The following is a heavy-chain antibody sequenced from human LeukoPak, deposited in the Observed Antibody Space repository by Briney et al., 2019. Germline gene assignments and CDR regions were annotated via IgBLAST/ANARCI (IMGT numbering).Heavy chain of an antibody. J-gene: IGHJ3*02. CDR1: GFIFSDYY. Sequence: GGSLRLSCAASGFIFSDYYMGWIRQAPGRGLEWVSYITDNGIKIYYTDSVKGRFTMSRDNAKKSLYLQMNSLRAEDTAVYYCARAKFDSSGYYYRGFDIWGQGTMVTVSS. CDR3: ARAKFDSSGYYYRGFDI. CDR2: ITDNGIKI. V-gene: IGHV3-11*04. D-gene: IGHD3-22*01.